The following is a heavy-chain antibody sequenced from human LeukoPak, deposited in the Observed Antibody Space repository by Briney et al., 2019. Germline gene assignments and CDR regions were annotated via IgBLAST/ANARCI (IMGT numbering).Heavy chain of an antibody. CDR2: INHSGST. CDR3: ARCIPVARAAPDY. V-gene: IGHV4-34*01. CDR1: GGSFSDYY. Sequence: SETLSLTCAVYGGSFSDYYWSWIRQPPGKGLEWIGEINHSGSTNYNPSLKSRVTISVDTSKNQFSLKLSSVTAADTAVYYCARCIPVARAAPDYWGQGTLVTVSS. J-gene: IGHJ4*02. D-gene: IGHD2-21*01.